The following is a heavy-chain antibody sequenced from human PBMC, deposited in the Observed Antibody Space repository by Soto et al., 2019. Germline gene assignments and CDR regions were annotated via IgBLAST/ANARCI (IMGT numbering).Heavy chain of an antibody. V-gene: IGHV3-23*01. D-gene: IGHD1-26*01. CDR2: ISGSGGST. Sequence: HPGGSLRLSCAASGFTFSSYAMSWVRQAPGKGLEWVSAISGSGGSTYYADSVKGRFTISRDNSKNTLYLQMNSLRAEDTAVYYCAKDLISWELLRDYFDYWGQGTLVTVSS. J-gene: IGHJ4*02. CDR1: GFTFSSYA. CDR3: AKDLISWELLRDYFDY.